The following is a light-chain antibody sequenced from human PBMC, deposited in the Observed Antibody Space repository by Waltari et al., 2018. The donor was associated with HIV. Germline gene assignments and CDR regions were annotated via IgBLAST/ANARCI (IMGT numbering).Light chain of an antibody. Sequence: QSALTQPASVSGSPGQSITISCTGTSSAVGAYNYVSWYQQRPGKAPKLMIYEVSNRPSGVSNRFSGSKSGNTASLTISGLQAEDEADYYCSSYTTSSVVFGGGTKLTVL. V-gene: IGLV2-14*01. J-gene: IGLJ2*01. CDR2: EVS. CDR1: SSAVGAYNY. CDR3: SSYTTSSVV.